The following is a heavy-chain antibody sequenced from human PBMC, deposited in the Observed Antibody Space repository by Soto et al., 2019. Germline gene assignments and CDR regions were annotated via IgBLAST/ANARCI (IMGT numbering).Heavy chain of an antibody. V-gene: IGHV3-23*01. CDR1: GFTFSSYA. J-gene: IGHJ4*02. Sequence: PVGSLRLSCAASGFTFSSYAMSWVRQAPGKGLEWVSAISHSGDSTSYADSVKGRFTISRDNSKNTLYLQMNSLRAEDTAVYYCANRGELSLYRSFYWGQGTLVTVSS. CDR3: ANRGELSLYRSFY. D-gene: IGHD3-16*02. CDR2: ISHSGDST.